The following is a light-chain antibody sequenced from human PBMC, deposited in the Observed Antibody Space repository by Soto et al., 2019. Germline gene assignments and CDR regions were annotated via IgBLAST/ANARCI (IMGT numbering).Light chain of an antibody. CDR2: EVS. CDR1: SSDVGGYNY. V-gene: IGLV2-14*01. Sequence: QSVLTQPASVSGSPGQSTTISCTGTSSDVGGYNYVSWYQQHPGKAPKLMIYEVSNRPSGVSNRFSGSKSGNTASLTISGLQAEDEADYYCSSYTSSSTLDFGTGTKVTVL. J-gene: IGLJ1*01. CDR3: SSYTSSSTLD.